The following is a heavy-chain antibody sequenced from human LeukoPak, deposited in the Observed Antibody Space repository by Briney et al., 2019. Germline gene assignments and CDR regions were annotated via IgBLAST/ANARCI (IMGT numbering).Heavy chain of an antibody. V-gene: IGHV1-69*10. D-gene: IGHD4-23*01. J-gene: IGHJ6*03. Sequence: ASVKVSCKASGGTFSDYALNWVRQAPGQGLEWMGVFIPILGTANSTQKFQDRVTITADISTNTVYMELSSLRSEDTAVYYCARDDSGGGNSEPNCYMDVWGKGTTVTVSS. CDR1: GGTFSDYA. CDR3: ARDDSGGGNSEPNCYMDV. CDR2: FIPILGTA.